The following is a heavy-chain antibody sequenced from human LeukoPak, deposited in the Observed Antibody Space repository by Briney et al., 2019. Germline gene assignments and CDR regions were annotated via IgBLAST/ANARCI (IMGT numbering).Heavy chain of an antibody. Sequence: GGSLRLSCAASEFTFSNYGMHWVRQAPGKGLEWVAFIRYDGSNKYYADSVKGRFTISRDNSKNTLFLQMNSLRAEDTAVYYCAKVARLGGNSFYYYMDVWGKGTTVTISS. V-gene: IGHV3-30*02. CDR3: AKVARLGGNSFYYYMDV. CDR2: IRYDGSNK. D-gene: IGHD3-16*01. J-gene: IGHJ6*03. CDR1: EFTFSNYG.